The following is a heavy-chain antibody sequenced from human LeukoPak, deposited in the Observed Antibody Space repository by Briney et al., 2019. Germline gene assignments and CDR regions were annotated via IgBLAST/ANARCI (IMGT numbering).Heavy chain of an antibody. CDR3: AKGDWLDY. J-gene: IGHJ4*02. Sequence: GRSLRLSCAASGFSFDDFAMHWVRQAPGRGLEWVSGISWNSGSITYADSEKGRFTISRDNAKSSLYLQMDSLRTEDTALYYCAKGDWLDYWGQGTLVTVSS. V-gene: IGHV3-9*01. CDR2: ISWNSGSI. D-gene: IGHD1-26*01. CDR1: GFSFDDFA.